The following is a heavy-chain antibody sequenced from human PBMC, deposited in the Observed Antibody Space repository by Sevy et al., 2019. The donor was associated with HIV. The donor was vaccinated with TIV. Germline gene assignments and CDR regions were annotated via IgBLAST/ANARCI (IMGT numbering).Heavy chain of an antibody. CDR1: GYTFTGYY. J-gene: IGHJ3*02. Sequence: ASVKVSCKASGYTFTGYYMHWVRQAPGQGLEWMGWINPNSGGTNYAQKFQGRVTMTRDTSISTDYMELSRLRSDDTAVYYCASIYYYDSSGSYVPPSDAFDIWGNGKMVTVSS. V-gene: IGHV1-2*02. D-gene: IGHD3-22*01. CDR3: ASIYYYDSSGSYVPPSDAFDI. CDR2: INPNSGGT.